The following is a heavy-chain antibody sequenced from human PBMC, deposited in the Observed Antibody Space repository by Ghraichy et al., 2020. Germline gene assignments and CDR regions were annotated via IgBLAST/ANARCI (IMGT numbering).Heavy chain of an antibody. Sequence: GGSLRLSCTTSGFTFADYPIDWFRQAPGKGLEWIGFLRSKPYGGTTEYAASVKGRFTISRDDPKSIAYLQMNSLKTEDTAVYYCVTPREYRCWGGFQNWGQGTVVTVSS. CDR1: GFTFADYP. D-gene: IGHD6-6*01. CDR2: LRSKPYGGTT. CDR3: VTPREYRCWGGFQN. J-gene: IGHJ1*01. V-gene: IGHV3-49*03.